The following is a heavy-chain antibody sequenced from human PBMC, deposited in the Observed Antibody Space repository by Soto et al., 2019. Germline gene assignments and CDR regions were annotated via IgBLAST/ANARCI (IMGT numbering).Heavy chain of an antibody. CDR3: VKDGPRGTMDV. V-gene: IGHV3-23*01. CDR1: GFTFSTYG. D-gene: IGHD3-16*01. CDR2: FSDSRSST. J-gene: IGHJ6*02. Sequence: GGPLRLSCAVSGFTFSTYGMRWVRQAPGKGLEWVLGFSDSRSSTYYADSAKGRFTISRDSSNNRVYLQMNGLRVEDTAVYHCVKDGPRGTMDVWGQGTTVTVSS.